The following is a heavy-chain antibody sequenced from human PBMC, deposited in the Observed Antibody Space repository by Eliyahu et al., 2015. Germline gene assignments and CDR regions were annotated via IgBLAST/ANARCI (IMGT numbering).Heavy chain of an antibody. D-gene: IGHD3-3*01. CDR3: ARHGPSGVAYVGY. V-gene: IGHV5-51*01. Sequence: EVQLVQSGAEVKKPGXSLKISCXGSGYSFTXYXIGWVRQMPGKGLEWMGIIYPRDSDTRYSPSFQGQVTISADKSISTAYLQWSSLKASDTAMYYCARHGPSGVAYVGYWGQGTLVTVSS. J-gene: IGHJ4*02. CDR1: GYSFTXYX. CDR2: IYPRDSDT.